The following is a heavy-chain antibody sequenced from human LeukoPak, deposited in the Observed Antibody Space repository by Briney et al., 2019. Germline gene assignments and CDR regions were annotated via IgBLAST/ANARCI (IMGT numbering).Heavy chain of an antibody. V-gene: IGHV3-48*01. CDR3: VRDPKNWGIAAGESY. J-gene: IGHJ4*02. CDR2: ISSSSSTI. CDR1: GFTFNSYS. D-gene: IGHD6-13*01. Sequence: GGSLRLSCAASGFTFNSYSMNWVRQAPGKGLEWVSYISSSSSTIYYADSVKGRFTISRDNAKNSLYLQMNSLRAEDTAVYYCVRDPKNWGIAAGESYWGQGTLVTVSS.